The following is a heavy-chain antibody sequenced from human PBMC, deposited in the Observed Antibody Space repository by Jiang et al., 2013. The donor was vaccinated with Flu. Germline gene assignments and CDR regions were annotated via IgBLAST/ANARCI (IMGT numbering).Heavy chain of an antibody. J-gene: IGHJ6*02. Sequence: QLLESGGGLVQPGGSLRLSCAASGFTFSNYAMNWVRQAPGKGLEWVSAISGSGGSTYYADSVKGRFTISRDNSKNTLYLQMNSLRAEDTAVYSCAKGQGYDQNYYYAMDVWGQGTTVTVSS. V-gene: IGHV3-23*01. CDR3: AKGQGYDQNYYYAMDV. CDR2: ISGSGGST. D-gene: IGHD5-12*01. CDR1: GFTFSNYA.